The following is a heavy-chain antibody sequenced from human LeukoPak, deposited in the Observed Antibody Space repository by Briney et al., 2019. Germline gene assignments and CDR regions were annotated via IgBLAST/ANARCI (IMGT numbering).Heavy chain of an antibody. J-gene: IGHJ3*02. V-gene: IGHV3-21*04. CDR3: ARDKLYCSGGSCPIGGAFDI. CDR2: ISSSSSYI. D-gene: IGHD2-15*01. Sequence: GGSLRLSCAASGFTVSRNYMSWVRQAPGKGLEWVSSISSSSSYIYYADSMKGRFTISRDNAKTSLYLQMNCLRAEDTALYYCARDKLYCSGGSCPIGGAFDIWGQGTMVTVSS. CDR1: GFTVSRNY.